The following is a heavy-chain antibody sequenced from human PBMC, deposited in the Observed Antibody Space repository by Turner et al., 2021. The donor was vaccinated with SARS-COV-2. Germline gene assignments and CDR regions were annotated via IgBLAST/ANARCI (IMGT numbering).Heavy chain of an antibody. CDR2: ISYDGSNK. Sequence: QVHLVESGGGVVQPGRSLRPSCAASGFTFSSYAMHWVRQAPGKGLEWVAVISYDGSNKYYADSVKGRFTISRDNFKNTLYLQMNSLRAEDTAVYYCARDQEGWKFDYWGQGTLVTVSS. J-gene: IGHJ4*02. CDR3: ARDQEGWKFDY. V-gene: IGHV3-30*04. D-gene: IGHD1-1*01. CDR1: GFTFSSYA.